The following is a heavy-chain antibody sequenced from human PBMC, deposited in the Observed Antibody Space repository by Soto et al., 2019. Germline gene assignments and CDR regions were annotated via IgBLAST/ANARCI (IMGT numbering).Heavy chain of an antibody. Sequence: PSETLSLTCAVSGGSFSGYYWSWIRQPPGKGLEWIGYINYSGSTNYNPSLKSRVTISVDTSKNQFSLKLSSVTAADTAVYYCARVSYYDSSGYLDYWGQGTLVTVSS. CDR2: INYSGST. CDR1: GGSFSGYY. V-gene: IGHV4-59*01. D-gene: IGHD3-22*01. CDR3: ARVSYYDSSGYLDY. J-gene: IGHJ4*02.